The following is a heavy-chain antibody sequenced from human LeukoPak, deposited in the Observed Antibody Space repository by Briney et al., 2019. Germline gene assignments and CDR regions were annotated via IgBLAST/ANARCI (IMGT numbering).Heavy chain of an antibody. CDR1: GGSISSSNW. J-gene: IGHJ4*02. CDR2: IYHSGST. D-gene: IGHD2-15*01. V-gene: IGHV4-4*02. Sequence: SETLSLTCAVSGGSISSSNWWSWVRQPPGKGLEWIGEIYHSGSTNYNPSLKSRVTISVDKSKNQFSLKLSSVTAADTAVYYCARGSCSGGSCYVFDYWGQGTLVTVSS. CDR3: ARGSCSGGSCYVFDY.